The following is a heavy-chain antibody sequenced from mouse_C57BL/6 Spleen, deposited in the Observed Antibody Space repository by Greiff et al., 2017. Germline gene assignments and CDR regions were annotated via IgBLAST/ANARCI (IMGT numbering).Heavy chain of an antibody. CDR2: ISDGGSYT. Sequence: EVQLVESGGGLVKPGGSLKLSCAASGFTFSSYAMSWVRQTPEKRLEWVATISDGGSYTYYPDNVKGRFTISRDNAKNNLYLQMSHLKSEDTAMYYCAREGPYSYYFDYWGQGTTLTVSS. CDR3: AREGPYSYYFDY. J-gene: IGHJ2*01. V-gene: IGHV5-4*01. CDR1: GFTFSSYA. D-gene: IGHD2-10*01.